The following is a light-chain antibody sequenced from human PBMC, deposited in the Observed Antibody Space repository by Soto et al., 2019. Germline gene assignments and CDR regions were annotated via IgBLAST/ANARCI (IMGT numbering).Light chain of an antibody. Sequence: EIVLTQSPGTLSLSPGERGTLSCRASQSVSSNYLAWYQQKPGQAPRLLIYDASNRATGIPARFSGSGSGADFTLTISRLEPEDFAVYYCQQYGSSRWTFGQGTKVDI. V-gene: IGKV3-20*01. J-gene: IGKJ1*01. CDR2: DAS. CDR1: QSVSSNY. CDR3: QQYGSSRWT.